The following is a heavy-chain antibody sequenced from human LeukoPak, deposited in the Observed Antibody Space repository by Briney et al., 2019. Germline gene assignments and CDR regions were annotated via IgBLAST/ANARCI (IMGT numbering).Heavy chain of an antibody. CDR2: ISSSSSYI. V-gene: IGHV3-21*01. J-gene: IGHJ4*02. CDR3: ARAPSAAAAFDY. CDR1: GFTFSSYS. Sequence: TGGSLRLSCAASGFTFSSYSMNWVRQAPGKGLEWVSSISSSSSYIYYADSVKGRFTISRDNSKNTLYLQTNSLRAEDTAVYYCARAPSAAAAFDYWGQGTLVTVSS. D-gene: IGHD6-13*01.